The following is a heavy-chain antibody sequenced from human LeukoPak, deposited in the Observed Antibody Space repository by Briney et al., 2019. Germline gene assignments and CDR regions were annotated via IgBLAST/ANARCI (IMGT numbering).Heavy chain of an antibody. D-gene: IGHD3-10*01. CDR3: ARVGPLWFGELFTPLPYYYYYGMDV. Sequence: PGGSLRLSCAASGFTFSSYSMNWVRQAPGKGLEWVSYISSSSSTIYYADSVKGRSTISRDNAKNSLYLQMNSLRDEDTAVYYCARVGPLWFGELFTPLPYYYYYGMDVWGQGTTVTVSS. V-gene: IGHV3-48*02. CDR1: GFTFSSYS. J-gene: IGHJ6*02. CDR2: ISSSSSTI.